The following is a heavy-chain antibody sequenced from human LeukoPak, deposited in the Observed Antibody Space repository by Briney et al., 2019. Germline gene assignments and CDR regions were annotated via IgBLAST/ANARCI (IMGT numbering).Heavy chain of an antibody. V-gene: IGHV3-7*01. J-gene: IGHJ6*02. CDR2: IKRDGSEK. CDR3: ARLRADWLLYYYYYGMDV. D-gene: IGHD3-9*01. CDR1: GFTFSSYW. Sequence: PGGSLRLSCAASGFTFSSYWMSWVRQAPGKGLEWVANIKRDGSEKYYVDSVKGRFTISRDNAKNSLYLQMNSLRAEDTAVYYCARLRADWLLYYYYYGMDVWGQGTTVTVSS.